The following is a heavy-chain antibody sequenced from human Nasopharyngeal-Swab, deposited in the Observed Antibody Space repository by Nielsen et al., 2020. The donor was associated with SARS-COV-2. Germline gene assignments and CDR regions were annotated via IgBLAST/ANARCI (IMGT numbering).Heavy chain of an antibody. D-gene: IGHD2-21*01. J-gene: IGHJ4*02. CDR1: GLTVSSTY. Sequence: GESLKISCAVSGLTVSSTYMSWVRQAPGKGLEWVSVTEIGGTTHYADSVKGRFSISRDSSTNTLYLQMNNVRAEDTAVYYCARDVSLWRIESWGQGTLVTVSS. V-gene: IGHV3-53*01. CDR2: TEIGGTT. CDR3: ARDVSLWRIES.